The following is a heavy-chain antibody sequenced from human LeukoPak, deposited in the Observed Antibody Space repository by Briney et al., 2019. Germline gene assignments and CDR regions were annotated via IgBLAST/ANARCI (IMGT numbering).Heavy chain of an antibody. V-gene: IGHV4-39*01. D-gene: IGHD3-10*01. CDR1: GGSISSSSYY. Sequence: SETLSLTCTVSGGSISSSSYYWGWIRQPPGKGLEWIGSIYYSGSTYYNPSLKSRVTISVDPSKNQFSLKLSSVAAADTAVYYCGSRGGDGEDDYWGQGTLVTVSS. J-gene: IGHJ4*02. CDR2: IYYSGST. CDR3: GSRGGDGEDDY.